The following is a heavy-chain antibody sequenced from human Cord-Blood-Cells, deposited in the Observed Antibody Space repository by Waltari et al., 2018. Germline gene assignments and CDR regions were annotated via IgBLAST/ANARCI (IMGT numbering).Heavy chain of an antibody. CDR2: INAGNGNT. V-gene: IGHV1-3*01. CDR3: ARGRVQQLRDYYGMDV. Sequence: QVQLVQSGAAVKKPGASVKVSCKASGYTFTSYAMHLVRKAPGQRLEWMGWINAGNGNTKYSQKFQGRVTITRDTSASTAYMELSSLRSEDTAVYYCARGRVQQLRDYYGMDVWGQGTTVTVSS. J-gene: IGHJ6*02. CDR1: GYTFTSYA. D-gene: IGHD6-13*01.